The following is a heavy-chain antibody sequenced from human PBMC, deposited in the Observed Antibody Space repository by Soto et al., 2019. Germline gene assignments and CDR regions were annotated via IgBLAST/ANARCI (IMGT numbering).Heavy chain of an antibody. CDR2: IHYSGSP. J-gene: IGHJ4*02. Sequence: QVQLQESGPGLVKPSQTLSLTCTVSGGSISSGGYYWCWLRQHPGKGLEWIGDIHYSGSPYYNPSVKRRVTISAHTSKTQFSEKLSSVTAADTAVYYGAGDQRYSSSWRPDYGGQGPLVTVSS. D-gene: IGHD6-13*01. CDR1: GGSISSGGYY. CDR3: AGDQRYSSSWRPDY. V-gene: IGHV4-31*03.